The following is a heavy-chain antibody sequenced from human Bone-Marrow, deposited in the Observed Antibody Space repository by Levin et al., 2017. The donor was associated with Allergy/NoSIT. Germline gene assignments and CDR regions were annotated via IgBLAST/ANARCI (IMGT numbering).Heavy chain of an antibody. CDR3: ARDRLRWFGELLYYFDY. J-gene: IGHJ4*02. CDR1: GFTFSSYA. V-gene: IGHV3-30-3*01. D-gene: IGHD3-10*01. Sequence: GGSLRLSCAASGFTFSSYAMHWVRQAPGKGLEWVAVISYDGSNKYYADSVKGRFTISRDNSKNTLYLQMNSLRAEDTAVYYCARDRLRWFGELLYYFDYWGQGTLVTVSS. CDR2: ISYDGSNK.